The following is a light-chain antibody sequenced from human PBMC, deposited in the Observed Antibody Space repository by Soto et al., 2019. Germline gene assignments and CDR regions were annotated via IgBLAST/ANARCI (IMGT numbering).Light chain of an antibody. CDR3: LQDHDYPRT. V-gene: IGKV1-6*01. CDR2: SAT. CDR1: QDISKD. J-gene: IGKJ1*01. Sequence: AIQMTQSPTSLSASVGDRVIMTCRASQDISKDLGWYQQKPGKAPKFLIYSATSTQSGVPSTFSGSGFGTDFTLTISSLQPEDFATYYCLQDHDYPRTFGQGTKV.